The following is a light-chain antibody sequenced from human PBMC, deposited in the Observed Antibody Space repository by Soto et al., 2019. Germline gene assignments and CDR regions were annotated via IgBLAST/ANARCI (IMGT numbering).Light chain of an antibody. Sequence: VVTQSPDSLGVSLGERATIHCKSSQNVFYSPTKKNYLGWYQQKPGQPPKPLIYWASAREPGVPDRFIGSGSGTDFTLTITSLQAEDVATYYCHQYYDDPFTFGPGTKVDIK. V-gene: IGKV4-1*01. CDR1: QNVFYSPTKKNY. CDR2: WAS. J-gene: IGKJ3*01. CDR3: HQYYDDPFT.